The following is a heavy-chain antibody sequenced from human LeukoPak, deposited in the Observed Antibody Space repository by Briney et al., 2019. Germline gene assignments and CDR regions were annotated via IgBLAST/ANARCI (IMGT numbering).Heavy chain of an antibody. CDR2: ISISSSII. D-gene: IGHD4-17*01. V-gene: IGHV3-48*01. Sequence: GGSLRLSCAASGFTFSSYSMNWVRQAPGKGLEWVSYISISSSIIYYADSVKGRFTISRDNAKNSLYLQMNSLRAEDTAVYYCARVNYGDYLPSFDYWGQGTLVTVSS. J-gene: IGHJ4*02. CDR1: GFTFSSYS. CDR3: ARVNYGDYLPSFDY.